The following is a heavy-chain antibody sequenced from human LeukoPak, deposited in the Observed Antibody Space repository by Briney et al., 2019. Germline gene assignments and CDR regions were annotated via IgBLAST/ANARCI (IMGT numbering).Heavy chain of an antibody. D-gene: IGHD6-19*01. V-gene: IGHV4-59*12. CDR2: IYYTGST. CDR3: ASVRGYSSGWYASGFDP. Sequence: PGGSLRLSCAASGFTFSSYSMNWIRQPPGKGPEWIGSIYYTGSTNYNPSLKSRVTISLDTSKNQFSLKLTSVTAADTAVYHCASVRGYSSGWYASGFDPWGQGALVTVSS. J-gene: IGHJ5*02. CDR1: GFTFSSYS.